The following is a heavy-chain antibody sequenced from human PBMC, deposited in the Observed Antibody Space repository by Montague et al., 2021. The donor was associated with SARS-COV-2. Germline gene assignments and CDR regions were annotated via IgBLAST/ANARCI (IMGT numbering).Heavy chain of an antibody. V-gene: IGHV4-34*01. Sequence: SETLSFTCAVYDGSFSDYSWTWIRQPPGKGLEWIGEINHRGSTNQNPSLKSRVTISVDTSKNQFSLKMTSVTAADTAVYYCARGRQHINMVVVVVTGGEYYFDFWGQGTLVAVAS. CDR2: INHRGST. D-gene: IGHD3-22*01. CDR1: DGSFSDYS. J-gene: IGHJ4*02. CDR3: ARGRQHINMVVVVVTGGEYYFDF.